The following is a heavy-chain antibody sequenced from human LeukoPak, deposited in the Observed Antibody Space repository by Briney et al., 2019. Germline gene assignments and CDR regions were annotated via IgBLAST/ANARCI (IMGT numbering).Heavy chain of an antibody. D-gene: IGHD6-13*01. CDR1: GGSFSGYY. V-gene: IGHV4-34*01. CDR2: INHSGST. CDR3: ARVVGSLIDP. J-gene: IGHJ5*02. Sequence: SETLSLTCAVYGGSFSGYYWSWIRQPPGKGLEWIGEINHSGSTNYNPSLKSRVTISVDTSKNQFSLKLSSVTAADTAVYYCARVVGSLIDPWGQGTLVTVSS.